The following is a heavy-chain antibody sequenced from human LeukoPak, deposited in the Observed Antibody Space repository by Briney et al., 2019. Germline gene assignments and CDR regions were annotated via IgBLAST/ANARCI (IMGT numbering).Heavy chain of an antibody. CDR2: INPDSGGT. D-gene: IGHD2-15*01. Sequence: GASVKVSCKASGYTFTGYYMHWVRQAPGQGLEWMGWINPDSGGTNYAQKFQGRVTMTRDTSISTAYMELSRLRSDDTAVYYCARKVVVAAMYGAFDYWGQGTLVTVSS. V-gene: IGHV1-2*02. J-gene: IGHJ4*02. CDR3: ARKVVVAAMYGAFDY. CDR1: GYTFTGYY.